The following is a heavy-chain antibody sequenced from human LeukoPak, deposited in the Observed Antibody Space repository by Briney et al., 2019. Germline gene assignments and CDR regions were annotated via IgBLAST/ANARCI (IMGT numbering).Heavy chain of an antibody. CDR2: ISWNSGSI. V-gene: IGHV3-9*03. Sequence: PGRSLRLSCAASGFTFDDYAMHWVRQAPGKGLEWVSGISWNSGSIGYADSVKGRFTISRDNAKNSLYLQMNSLRAEDMALYYCAKALTGVFDYWGQGTLVTVSS. CDR3: AKALTGVFDY. D-gene: IGHD7-27*01. CDR1: GFTFDDYA. J-gene: IGHJ4*02.